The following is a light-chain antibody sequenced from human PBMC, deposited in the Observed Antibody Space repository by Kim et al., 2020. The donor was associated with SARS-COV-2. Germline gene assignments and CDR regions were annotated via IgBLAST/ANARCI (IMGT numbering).Light chain of an antibody. CDR2: RND. V-gene: IGLV3-1*01. CDR3: QAWDSSAAV. Sequence: GSPGQTASVTCSGDKLGDKFVCWYQQKPGQSPVLVIYRNDNRPSAIPERFSGSKSGNTATLTISGTQAMDEADYYCQAWDSSAAVFGGGTQLTVL. CDR1: KLGDKF. J-gene: IGLJ3*02.